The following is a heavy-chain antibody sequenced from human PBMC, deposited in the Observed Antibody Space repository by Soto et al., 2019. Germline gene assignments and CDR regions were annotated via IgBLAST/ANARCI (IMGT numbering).Heavy chain of an antibody. V-gene: IGHV4-30-4*01. CDR2: IYYSGST. CDR1: GGSISSGDYY. D-gene: IGHD3-10*01. CDR3: ARGRITMVRGVKPKGWFDP. J-gene: IGHJ5*02. Sequence: PSETLSLTCTVSGGSISSGDYYWRWIRQPPGKGLEWIGYIYYSGSTYYNPSLKSRVTISVDTSKNQFSLKLSSVTAADTAVYYRARGRITMVRGVKPKGWFDPWGQGTLVTVSS.